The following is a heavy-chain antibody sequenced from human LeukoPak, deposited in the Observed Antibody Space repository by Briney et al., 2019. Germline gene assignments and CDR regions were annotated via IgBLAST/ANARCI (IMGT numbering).Heavy chain of an antibody. D-gene: IGHD4-11*01. Sequence: GGSLRLSCAASGFTFSSYGMHWVRQAPGKGLEWVAFIRYDGSNKYYADSVKGRFTISRDNSKNTLYLQMNSLRAEDTAVYYCAKDPHYSNLNAYYYYMDVWGKGTTVTVSS. CDR2: IRYDGSNK. CDR3: AKDPHYSNLNAYYYYMDV. V-gene: IGHV3-30*02. CDR1: GFTFSSYG. J-gene: IGHJ6*03.